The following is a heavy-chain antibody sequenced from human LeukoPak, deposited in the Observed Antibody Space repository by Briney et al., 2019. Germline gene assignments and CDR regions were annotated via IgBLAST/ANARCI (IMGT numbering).Heavy chain of an antibody. Sequence: PSETLSLTCTVSGGSISSGDYYWSWIRQPPGKGLEWIGYIYYSGSTYYNPSLKSRVAISLDTSKNQFSLKLSSVTAADTAVYYCARWCDYVWGSYPEAPYYFDYWGQGTLVTVSS. J-gene: IGHJ4*02. V-gene: IGHV4-30-4*01. CDR1: GGSISSGDYY. CDR3: ARWCDYVWGSYPEAPYYFDY. CDR2: IYYSGST. D-gene: IGHD3-16*02.